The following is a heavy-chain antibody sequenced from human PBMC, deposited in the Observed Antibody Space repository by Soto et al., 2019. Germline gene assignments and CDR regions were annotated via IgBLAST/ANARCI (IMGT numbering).Heavy chain of an antibody. CDR1: GGSFSGYS. CDR2: INHSGST. CDR3: AQWKERQPPFFTDY. Sequence: PSETLSLTCAVYGGSFSGYSWTWIRQPPGTGLEWIGEINHSGSTNYNPSLKSRVTISVDTSKNQFSLKLTSVTAEDTALYSCAQWKERQPPFFTDYWGQGTMDTVSS. V-gene: IGHV4-34*01. D-gene: IGHD6-19*01. J-gene: IGHJ4*02.